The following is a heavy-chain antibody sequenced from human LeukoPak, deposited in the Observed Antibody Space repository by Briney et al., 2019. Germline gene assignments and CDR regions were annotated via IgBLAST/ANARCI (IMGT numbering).Heavy chain of an antibody. V-gene: IGHV1-69*13. CDR2: IIPIFGTA. CDR1: GGTFSSYA. J-gene: IGHJ6*02. Sequence: GASVKVPCKASGGTFSSYAISWVRQAPGQGLEWMGGIIPIFGTANYAQKFQGRVTITADESTSTAFMELSSLRSEDTAVYYCASSRSAGITGTVYYYYGMDVWGQGTTVTVSS. CDR3: ASSRSAGITGTVYYYYGMDV. D-gene: IGHD1-20*01.